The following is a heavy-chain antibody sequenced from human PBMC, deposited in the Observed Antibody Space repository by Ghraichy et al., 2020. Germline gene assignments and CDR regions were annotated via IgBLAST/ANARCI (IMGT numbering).Heavy chain of an antibody. CDR1: GYTFTGYY. CDR3: ARGYCSSTSCKNWFDP. Sequence: ASVKVSCKASGYTFTGYYMHWVRQAPGQGLEWMGWINPNSGGTNYAQKFQGRVTMTRDTSISTADMELSRLRSDDTAVYYCARGYCSSTSCKNWFDPWGQGTLVTGSS. D-gene: IGHD2-2*01. J-gene: IGHJ5*02. CDR2: INPNSGGT. V-gene: IGHV1-2*02.